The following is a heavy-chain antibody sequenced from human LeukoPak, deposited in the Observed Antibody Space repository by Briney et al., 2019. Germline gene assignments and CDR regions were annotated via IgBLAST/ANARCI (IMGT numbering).Heavy chain of an antibody. D-gene: IGHD6-6*01. CDR2: IIPIFGTA. V-gene: IGHV1-69*05. J-gene: IGHJ3*02. CDR1: GGTFSSYA. CDR3: AKPLYSSSSLDAFDI. Sequence: SVKVSCKASGGTFSSYAISWVRQAPGQGLEWMGGIIPIFGTANYAQKFQGRVTITTDESTSTAYMELSSLRSEDTAVYYCAKPLYSSSSLDAFDIWGQGTMVTVSS.